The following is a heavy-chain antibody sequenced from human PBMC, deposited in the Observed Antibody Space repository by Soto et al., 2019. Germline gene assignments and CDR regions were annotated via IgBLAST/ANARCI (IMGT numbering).Heavy chain of an antibody. J-gene: IGHJ4*02. D-gene: IGHD5-12*01. CDR3: STRGDGYNADFDY. V-gene: IGHV3-73*01. CDR1: GVTFSGSA. Sequence: EVQVVVSGGGLVQPGGSLKLSSAASGVTFSGSAMHWVRQASGKGLEWVGRIRSKANSYATAYGASVKGRFTMSRDDSKNTAYLQMNSLKTEDTAVYYCSTRGDGYNADFDYWGQGTLVTVSS. CDR2: IRSKANSYAT.